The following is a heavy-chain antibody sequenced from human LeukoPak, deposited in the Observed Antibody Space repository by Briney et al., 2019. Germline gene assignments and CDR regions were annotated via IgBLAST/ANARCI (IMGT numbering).Heavy chain of an antibody. CDR1: GWTFSSYN. D-gene: IGHD2-2*02. CDR2: ISSSGSYI. CDR3: ARGADCSSTSCYKGDWFDP. V-gene: IGHV3-21*01. Sequence: PGGSLRLSCAASGWTFSSYNMNWVRQAPGKGLEWVSFISSSGSYIYYADSVRGRFTISRDNAENSLYLQMNSLRAEDTAVYYCARGADCSSTSCYKGDWFDPWGQGTLVTVSS. J-gene: IGHJ5*02.